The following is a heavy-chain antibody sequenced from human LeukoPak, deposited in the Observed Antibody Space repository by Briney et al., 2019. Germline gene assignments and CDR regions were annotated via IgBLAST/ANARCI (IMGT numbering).Heavy chain of an antibody. V-gene: IGHV1-2*02. D-gene: IGHD3-10*01. CDR2: INPNIGGT. CDR3: ARCGSGTDLYDYYFMDV. CDR1: GYTFTGFY. Sequence: ASAKVSCKASGYTFTGFYIHWVRQAPGQGPEWMGWINPNIGGTNYAQKFRGRVSLTRDTSTSTAYMELNSLRSDDTAVYYCARCGSGTDLYDYYFMDVWGKGTTVTVSS. J-gene: IGHJ6*03.